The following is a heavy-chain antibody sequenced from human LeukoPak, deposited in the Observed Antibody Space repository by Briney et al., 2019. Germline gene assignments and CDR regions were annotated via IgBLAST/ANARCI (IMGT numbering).Heavy chain of an antibody. CDR3: ARGLSGVTIFVVVEYYFDY. V-gene: IGHV4-31*03. CDR2: IYYSGST. Sequence: SETLSLTCTVSGGSISSGGYYWSWIRQHPGKGLEWIGYIYYSGSTYYNPSLKSRVTISVDTSKNQFSLKLSSVTAADTAVYYCARGLSGVTIFVVVEYYFDYWGQGTLVTVSS. D-gene: IGHD3-3*01. J-gene: IGHJ4*02. CDR1: GGSISSGGYY.